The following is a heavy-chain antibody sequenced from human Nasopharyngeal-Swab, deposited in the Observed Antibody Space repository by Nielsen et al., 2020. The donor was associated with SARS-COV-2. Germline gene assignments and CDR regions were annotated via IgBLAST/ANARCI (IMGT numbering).Heavy chain of an antibody. Sequence: GGSLRLACAASGFTFSSYSMNWVRQAPGKGLEWVSSISSSSSYIYYADPVKGRFTISRDNAKNSLYLQMNSLRAEDTAVYYCARVRSLAGHDAFDIWGQGTMVTVSS. J-gene: IGHJ3*02. D-gene: IGHD6-19*01. V-gene: IGHV3-21*01. CDR2: ISSSSSYI. CDR1: GFTFSSYS. CDR3: ARVRSLAGHDAFDI.